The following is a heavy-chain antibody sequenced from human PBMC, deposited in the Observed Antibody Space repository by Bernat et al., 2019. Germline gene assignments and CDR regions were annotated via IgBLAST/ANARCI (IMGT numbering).Heavy chain of an antibody. D-gene: IGHD6-19*01. CDR1: GFTFSSYG. Sequence: QVQLVESGGGVVQPGRSLRLSCAASGFTFSSYGMHWVRQAPGKGLEWGAVIWYDGSNKYYADSVKGRFTISRDNSKNTLYLQMNSLRAEDTAVYYCARSPIAVAGTIYYYYMDVWGKGTTVTVSS. CDR2: IWYDGSNK. CDR3: ARSPIAVAGTIYYYYMDV. J-gene: IGHJ6*03. V-gene: IGHV3-33*01.